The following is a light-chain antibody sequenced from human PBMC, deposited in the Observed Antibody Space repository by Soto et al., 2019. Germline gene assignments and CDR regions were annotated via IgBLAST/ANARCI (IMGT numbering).Light chain of an antibody. V-gene: IGLV2-11*01. J-gene: IGLJ2*01. Sequence: QSALTQPRSVSGSPGQSVTISCTGTSNDVGGYNYVSWYQQHPGKAPKLMIYDVSKRPSGVPDRFSGSKSGNTASLTISCLQAEDEADYHCCSCAGSSPVIGGGTKLTVL. CDR3: CSCAGSSPV. CDR1: SNDVGGYNY. CDR2: DVS.